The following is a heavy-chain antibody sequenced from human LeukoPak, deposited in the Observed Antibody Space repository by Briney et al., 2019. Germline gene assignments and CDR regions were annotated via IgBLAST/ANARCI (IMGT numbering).Heavy chain of an antibody. CDR3: ARRSAVAAYFDY. CDR1: GYSISSSNW. Sequence: PSETLSLTCAVSGYSISSSNWWGWIRPPPAKGLEWIGHIYYSGSTYYSPSLKSRVTMSVDTSKNQFSLKLSSVTAVDTAVYYCARRSAVAAYFDYWGQGTLVAVSS. J-gene: IGHJ4*02. CDR2: IYYSGST. V-gene: IGHV4-28*01. D-gene: IGHD6-19*01.